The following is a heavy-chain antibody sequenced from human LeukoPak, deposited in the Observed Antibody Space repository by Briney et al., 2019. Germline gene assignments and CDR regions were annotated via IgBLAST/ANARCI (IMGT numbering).Heavy chain of an antibody. CDR3: AKDTDGGIAAAGTFDY. V-gene: IGHV3-9*03. D-gene: IGHD6-13*01. Sequence: PGGSLRLSCAASGFTFDDYAMHWVRQAPGKGLEWVSGISWNSGSIGYADSVKGRFTISRDNAKNSLYLQMNSLRAEDMALYYCAKDTDGGIAAAGTFDYWGQGTLVTVSS. CDR1: GFTFDDYA. CDR2: ISWNSGSI. J-gene: IGHJ4*02.